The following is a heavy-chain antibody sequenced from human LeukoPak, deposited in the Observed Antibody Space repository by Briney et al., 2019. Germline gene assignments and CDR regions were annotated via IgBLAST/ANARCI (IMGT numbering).Heavy chain of an antibody. D-gene: IGHD1-1*01. CDR1: GLTFSSYD. J-gene: IGHJ4*02. CDR2: ISSSGNLI. Sequence: PGGSLRLSCAASGLTFSSYDMNSVRQAPGKGLEWVSYISSSGNLIHYADSVKGRFTFSRDNARNSLYLQTNSLRADDTAIYYCAREGGWNDFDYWGQGTLVTVSS. V-gene: IGHV3-48*03. CDR3: AREGGWNDFDY.